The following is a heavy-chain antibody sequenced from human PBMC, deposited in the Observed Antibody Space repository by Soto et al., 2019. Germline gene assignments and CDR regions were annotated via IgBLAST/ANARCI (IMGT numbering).Heavy chain of an antibody. CDR1: GFTFSSYA. J-gene: IGHJ4*02. Sequence: EVQLLESGGGLVQPGGSLRLSCAASGFTFSSYAMRWVRQAPVKGLEWVSAISGSGDSTYYADSVKGRFTISRDNSKNTLYLQMNSLRAEDTAVYYSAIRGSGSYYDYWGQGTLVTVSS. D-gene: IGHD1-26*01. V-gene: IGHV3-23*01. CDR2: ISGSGDST. CDR3: AIRGSGSYYDY.